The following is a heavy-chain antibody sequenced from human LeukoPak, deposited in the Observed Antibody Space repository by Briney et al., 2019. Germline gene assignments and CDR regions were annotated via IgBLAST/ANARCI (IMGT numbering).Heavy chain of an antibody. CDR3: ARFVTGYYDSSGPTAFDY. V-gene: IGHV4-59*01. CDR1: GGSISSYY. CDR2: IYYSGST. D-gene: IGHD3-22*01. Sequence: PSETLSLTCTVSGGSISSYYWSWIRQPPGKGLEWIGYIYYSGSTNYNPSLKSRVTISVDTSKNQFSLKLSSVTAADTAVYYCARFVTGYYDSSGPTAFDYWGQGTLVTVSS. J-gene: IGHJ4*02.